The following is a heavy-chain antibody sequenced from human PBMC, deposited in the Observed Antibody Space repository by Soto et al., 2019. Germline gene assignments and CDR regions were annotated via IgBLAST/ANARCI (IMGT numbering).Heavy chain of an antibody. D-gene: IGHD3-3*01. CDR2: IDPSDSYT. J-gene: IGHJ6*02. Sequence: PGESLKISCKGSGYSFTSYWISWVRQMPGKGLEWMGRIDPSDSYTNYSPSFQGHVTISADKSISTAYLQWSSLNASDTAMYYCVRHAPRYDFWSGYSTSAYGMDVWGQGTTVTVSS. CDR1: GYSFTSYW. V-gene: IGHV5-10-1*01. CDR3: VRHAPRYDFWSGYSTSAYGMDV.